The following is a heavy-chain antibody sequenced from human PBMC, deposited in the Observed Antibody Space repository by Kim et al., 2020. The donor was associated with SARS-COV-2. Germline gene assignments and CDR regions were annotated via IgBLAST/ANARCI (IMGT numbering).Heavy chain of an antibody. D-gene: IGHD3-16*02. CDR3: ARDLYDYVWGSYRYTSPFDI. Sequence: GGSLRLSCAASGFTFSSYSMNWVRQAPGKGLEWVSSISSSSSYIYYADSVQGRFTISRDNAKNSLYLQMNSRRAEDTAVYYCARDLYDYVWGSYRYTSPFDIWGQGTMVTVSS. CDR2: ISSSSSYI. CDR1: GFTFSSYS. V-gene: IGHV3-21*01. J-gene: IGHJ3*02.